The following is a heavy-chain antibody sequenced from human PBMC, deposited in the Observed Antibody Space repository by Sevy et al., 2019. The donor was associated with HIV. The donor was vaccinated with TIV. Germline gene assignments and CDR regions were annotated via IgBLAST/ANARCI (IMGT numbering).Heavy chain of an antibody. D-gene: IGHD3-22*01. CDR2: ISSSSSYI. CDR1: GFTFSSYS. Sequence: GGSLRLSCAASGFTFSSYSMNWVRQAPGKGLEWVSSISSSSSYIYYADSVKGRFTISRDNAKKSLYLQLNSLRAEDTAVYYCARGNYYDSSGDPEYFQHWGQGTLVTVSS. J-gene: IGHJ1*01. CDR3: ARGNYYDSSGDPEYFQH. V-gene: IGHV3-21*01.